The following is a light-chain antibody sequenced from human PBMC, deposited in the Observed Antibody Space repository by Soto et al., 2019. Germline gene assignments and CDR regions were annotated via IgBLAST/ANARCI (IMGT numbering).Light chain of an antibody. J-gene: IGKJ1*01. V-gene: IGKV3-20*01. Sequence: EIVLTQSPATLSLSPGERATLSCRASQSVRSSYVACYQQKPGPGPRLLIYGASSSATGIPARFSGSGSWTDFTLNISRLDPDAFAMYYCQQYGNSPKTFGQGTKVESK. CDR3: QQYGNSPKT. CDR1: QSVRSSY. CDR2: GAS.